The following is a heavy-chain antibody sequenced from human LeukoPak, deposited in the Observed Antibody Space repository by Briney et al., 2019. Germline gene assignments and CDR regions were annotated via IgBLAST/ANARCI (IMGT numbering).Heavy chain of an antibody. D-gene: IGHD1-26*01. CDR3: ARVLGAGTFDS. V-gene: IGHV3-30*04. J-gene: IGHJ4*02. Sequence: GGSLRLSCAVSGFNFGYFAMHWFRQAPGKGLEWVAVISHDGKKKYHADSVKGRFSISRDDSKNTLYLQMNSLTAEDTAVYFCARVLGAGTFDSWGQGALVTVSS. CDR2: ISHDGKKK. CDR1: GFNFGYFA.